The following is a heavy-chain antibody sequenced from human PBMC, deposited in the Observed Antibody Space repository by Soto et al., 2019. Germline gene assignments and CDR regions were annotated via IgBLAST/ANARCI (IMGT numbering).Heavy chain of an antibody. J-gene: IGHJ4*02. CDR1: GGTFSSYA. CDR2: IIPIFGTA. CDR3: ARDPDGSGSRPY. D-gene: IGHD3-10*01. Sequence: QVQLVQSGAEVKKPGSSVKVSCKAPGGTFSSYAISWVRHAPGQGLEWMGGIIPIFGTANYAQKLQGRVTITADESTSTAYMELSSLRSEDTAVYYCARDPDGSGSRPYWGQGTMVTVSS. V-gene: IGHV1-69*01.